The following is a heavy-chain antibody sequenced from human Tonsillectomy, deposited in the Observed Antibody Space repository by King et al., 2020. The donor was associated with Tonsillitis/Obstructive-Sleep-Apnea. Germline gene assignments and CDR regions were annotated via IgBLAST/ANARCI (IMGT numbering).Heavy chain of an antibody. Sequence: VQLQQWGAGLLKPSETLSLTCAVYGGSFSGYYWSWIRQPPGKGLEWIGEINHSGSTNYNPSLKSRVTISVDTSKNQFSLKLSSVTAADTAVYYCARVISYYYGSGGYRDYWGQGTLVTVSS. CDR1: GGSFSGYY. CDR3: ARVISYYYGSGGYRDY. J-gene: IGHJ4*02. CDR2: INHSGST. D-gene: IGHD3-10*01. V-gene: IGHV4-34*01.